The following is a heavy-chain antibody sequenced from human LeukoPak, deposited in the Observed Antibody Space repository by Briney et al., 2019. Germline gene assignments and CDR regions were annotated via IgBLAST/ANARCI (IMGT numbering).Heavy chain of an antibody. V-gene: IGHV1-2*02. CDR2: INPNSGDT. CDR3: ATQRGSYLWGTDFDY. D-gene: IGHD3-16*01. CDR1: GYSITDYY. Sequence: ASVKVSRKAYGYSITDYYGHWVRQAPGQGLEWMGWINPNSGDTKYAQKFQGRVTMTRDTSISTAYMELSRLRSDDTAVYYCATQRGSYLWGTDFDYWGQGTLVTVSS. J-gene: IGHJ4*02.